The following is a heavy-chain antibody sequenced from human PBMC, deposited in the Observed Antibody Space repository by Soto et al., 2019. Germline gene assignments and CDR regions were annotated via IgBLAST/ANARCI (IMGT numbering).Heavy chain of an antibody. J-gene: IGHJ4*02. CDR3: ARGTTNVGYCFDY. Sequence: ASVKVSCKTSGYTFTGYYMHWVRQAPGQGLEWMGWINPNSGGTNYAQKFQGWVTMTRDTSISTAYMELSRLRSDDTAVYYCARGTTNVGYCFDYWGQGTLVTVSS. CDR2: INPNSGGT. D-gene: IGHD1-26*01. CDR1: GYTFTGYY. V-gene: IGHV1-2*04.